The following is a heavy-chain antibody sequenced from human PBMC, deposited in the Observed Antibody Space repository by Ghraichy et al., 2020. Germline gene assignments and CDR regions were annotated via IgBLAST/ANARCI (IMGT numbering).Heavy chain of an antibody. CDR1: GFMFSTFG. V-gene: IGHV3-23*01. Sequence: GGSLRLSCVASGFMFSTFGMNWVRQAPGKGLDWVSGISASGDATYYADSVKGRFTISRDNSKNTLYLEMSSLRGEDTAIYYCAKSYDSSGYILRYFDYWGQGTLVPVSS. D-gene: IGHD3-22*01. J-gene: IGHJ4*02. CDR2: ISASGDAT. CDR3: AKSYDSSGYILRYFDY.